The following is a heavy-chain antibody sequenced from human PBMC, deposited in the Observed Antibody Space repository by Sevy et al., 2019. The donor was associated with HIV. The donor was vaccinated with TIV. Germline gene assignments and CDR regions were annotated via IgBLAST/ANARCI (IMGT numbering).Heavy chain of an antibody. CDR1: GYTFSSNG. V-gene: IGHV1-18*01. J-gene: IGHJ4*02. CDR3: ARVPSYYFGSGTYFDY. CDR2: IGVYNGNS. Sequence: ASVKVSCKASGYTFSSNGIAWVRQAPGQGLQWMDWIGVYNGNSNYAQNLRDRVTMTTDTSTSTAYMELKSLRSDDTTVYYCARVPSYYFGSGTYFDYWGQGTLVTVSS. D-gene: IGHD3-10*01.